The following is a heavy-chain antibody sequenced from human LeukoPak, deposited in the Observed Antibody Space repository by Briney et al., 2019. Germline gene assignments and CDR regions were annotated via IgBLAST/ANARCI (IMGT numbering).Heavy chain of an antibody. V-gene: IGHV3-23*01. CDR3: AKENIAARIFDY. Sequence: GGSLRLSCAASGFTFSGYSMSWVRQAPGKGLEWVSVISGSAGSTDYADSVKGRFTISRDNSKNTLYLQMNSPRVEDTALYYCAKENIAARIFDYWGRGTLVTVSS. J-gene: IGHJ4*02. D-gene: IGHD6-6*01. CDR2: ISGSAGST. CDR1: GFTFSGYS.